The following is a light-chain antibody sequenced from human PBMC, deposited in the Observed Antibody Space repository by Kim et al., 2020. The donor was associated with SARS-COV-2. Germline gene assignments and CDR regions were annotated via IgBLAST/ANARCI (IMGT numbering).Light chain of an antibody. Sequence: SPGERATLSCRASQSVSSSYLAWYQQKPGQAPRLLIYGASSMATGIPDRFSGSGSGTDFTLTISRLEPEDFAVYYCQQYGSSPWTFGQGTKVDIK. V-gene: IGKV3-20*01. CDR2: GAS. CDR1: QSVSSSY. CDR3: QQYGSSPWT. J-gene: IGKJ1*01.